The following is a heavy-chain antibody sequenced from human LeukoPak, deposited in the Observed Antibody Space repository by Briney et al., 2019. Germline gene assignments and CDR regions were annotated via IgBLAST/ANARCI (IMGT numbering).Heavy chain of an antibody. CDR1: GFTFTSYW. D-gene: IGHD4-17*01. J-gene: IGHJ4*02. V-gene: IGHV3-74*01. Sequence: GGSLRLSCAASGFTFTSYWMHWVRQAPGKGLVWVSNINTDGSRTTYADFGKGRFTISRDNAKNTLYLQMNSLRAEDTAVYYCALFTPAVNNFDFWGQGTLATVSS. CDR3: ALFTPAVNNFDF. CDR2: INTDGSRT.